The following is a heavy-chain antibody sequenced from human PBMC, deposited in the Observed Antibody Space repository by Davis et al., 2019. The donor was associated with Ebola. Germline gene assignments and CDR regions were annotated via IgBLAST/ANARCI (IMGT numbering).Heavy chain of an antibody. CDR3: ARVRNRYSFMAGFFDY. D-gene: IGHD5-18*01. J-gene: IGHJ4*02. V-gene: IGHV4-34*01. Sequence: SETLSLTCGVSGGSLSGHYWGWIRQPPGKGLEWIADMNDSGITSYNPSLKSRVTTSLDTSTNQTSLRLSHVTAADTAMYYCARVRNRYSFMAGFFDYWGQGTLVTVS. CDR1: GGSLSGHY. CDR2: MNDSGIT.